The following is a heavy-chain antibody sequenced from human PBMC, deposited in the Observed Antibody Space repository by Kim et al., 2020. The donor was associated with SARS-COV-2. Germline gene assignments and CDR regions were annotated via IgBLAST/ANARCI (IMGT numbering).Heavy chain of an antibody. D-gene: IGHD1-1*01. Sequence: GGSLRLSCAASGFTFSSYGMHWVRQAPGKGLEWVAVIWYDGSNKYYADSVKGRFTISRDNSKNTLYLQMNSLRAEDTAVYYCARDNNPNEYYFDYWGQGTLVTVSS. CDR2: IWYDGSNK. V-gene: IGHV3-33*01. CDR1: GFTFSSYG. J-gene: IGHJ4*02. CDR3: ARDNNPNEYYFDY.